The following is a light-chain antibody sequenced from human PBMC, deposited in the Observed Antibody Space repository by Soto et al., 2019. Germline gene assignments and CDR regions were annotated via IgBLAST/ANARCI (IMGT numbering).Light chain of an antibody. V-gene: IGLV1-51*01. CDR2: DNN. J-gene: IGLJ2*01. Sequence: QSVLTQPPSVSAAPGQKVTISCSGSSSNIGNNYVSWYQQLPGTAPKLLIYDNNKRPSGIPDRFSGSKSGTSATLGITGLQTGDEADYSCGTWDSSVSAVVFGGGTQLTVL. CDR3: GTWDSSVSAVV. CDR1: SSNIGNNY.